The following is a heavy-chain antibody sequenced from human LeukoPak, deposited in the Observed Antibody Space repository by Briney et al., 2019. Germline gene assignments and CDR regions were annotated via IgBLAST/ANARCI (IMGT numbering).Heavy chain of an antibody. V-gene: IGHV3-48*03. Sequence: PGGSLRLSCAASGFTFSSYAMSWVRQAPGKGLEWLSYISSSGSTIYYADSVKGRFTISRDNAKTSLYLQMNSLRADDTAVYYCARRYCSSTSCLLDYWGQGTLVTVSS. CDR3: ARRYCSSTSCLLDY. CDR1: GFTFSSYA. J-gene: IGHJ4*02. D-gene: IGHD2-2*01. CDR2: ISSSGSTI.